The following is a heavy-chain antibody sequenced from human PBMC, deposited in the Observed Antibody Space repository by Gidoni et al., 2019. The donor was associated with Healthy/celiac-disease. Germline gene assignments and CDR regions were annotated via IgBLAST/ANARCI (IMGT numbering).Heavy chain of an antibody. D-gene: IGHD4-17*01. Sequence: QVQLQESGPALVKPSQTLSLTCTVSAGSISSGGYYWSWIRHHPVKGLEWIGYIYYSGSTYYNPSLKSRVTISVDTSKNQFSLKLSSVTAADADVYYCARDLLLGYSDRRFDPWCQGTLVTVSS. CDR1: AGSISSGGYY. J-gene: IGHJ5*02. CDR2: IYYSGST. V-gene: IGHV4-31*03. CDR3: ARDLLLGYSDRRFDP.